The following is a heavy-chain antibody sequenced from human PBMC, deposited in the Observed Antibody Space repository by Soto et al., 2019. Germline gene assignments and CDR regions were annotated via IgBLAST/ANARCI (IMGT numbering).Heavy chain of an antibody. CDR2: IWYDGSDK. Sequence: QVQLVESGGGVVQPGRSLRLSCAASGFTFSSFGMHWVRQAPGKGLEWVAVIWYDGSDKYYVDSVKGRFTVSSDNSKNTLYLQMNSLRAEDTAVYYCARASHPYASGGENGMVVW. V-gene: IGHV3-33*01. CDR3: ARASHPYASGGENGMVV. D-gene: IGHD3-10*01. CDR1: GFTFSSFG. J-gene: IGHJ6*01.